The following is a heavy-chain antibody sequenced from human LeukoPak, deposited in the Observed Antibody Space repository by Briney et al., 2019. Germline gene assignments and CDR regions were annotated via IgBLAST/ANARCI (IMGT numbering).Heavy chain of an antibody. Sequence: ASVKVSCKASGGTFSSYAISWVRQAPGQGLEWMGGIIPIFGTANYAQKFQGRVTITTDESTSTAYMELSSLRSEDTAVYYRASLSEGKWLLREYYFDYWGQGTLVTVSS. CDR3: ASLSEGKWLLREYYFDY. J-gene: IGHJ4*02. CDR2: IIPIFGTA. CDR1: GGTFSSYA. D-gene: IGHD3-22*01. V-gene: IGHV1-69*05.